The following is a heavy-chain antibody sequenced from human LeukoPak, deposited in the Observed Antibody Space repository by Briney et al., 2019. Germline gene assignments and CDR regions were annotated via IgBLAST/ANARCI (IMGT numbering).Heavy chain of an antibody. Sequence: PGGSLRLSCAASGFTFSSYWMSWVRQTPGRGPEWVANVNRDGSGTYYLDSVKGRFTISKDNAKNSLYLQMNSLRAEDTALYHCARNNGMDVWGQRTTVIVSS. CDR2: VNRDGSGT. V-gene: IGHV3-7*03. CDR3: ARNNGMDV. CDR1: GFTFSSYW. J-gene: IGHJ6*02.